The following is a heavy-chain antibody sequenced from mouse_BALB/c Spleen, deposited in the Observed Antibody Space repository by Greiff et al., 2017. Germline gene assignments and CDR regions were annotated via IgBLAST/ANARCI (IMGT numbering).Heavy chain of an antibody. V-gene: IGHV1-7*01. J-gene: IGHJ3*01. CDR2: INPSTGYT. CDR3: ASGNYWFAY. Sequence: LQESGAELAKPGASVKMSCKASGYTFTSYWMHWVKQRPGQGLEWIGYINPSTGYTEYNQKFKDKATLTADKSSSTAYMQLSSLTSEDSAVYYCASGNYWFAYWGQGTLVTVSA. D-gene: IGHD2-1*01. CDR1: GYTFTSYW.